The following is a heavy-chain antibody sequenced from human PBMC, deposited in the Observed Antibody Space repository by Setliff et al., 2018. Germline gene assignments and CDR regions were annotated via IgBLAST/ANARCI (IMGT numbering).Heavy chain of an antibody. V-gene: IGHV4-38-2*01. J-gene: IGHJ4*02. Sequence: PSETLSLTCAVSGYSINSPFTWGWIRQPPGKGLEWIGTIFDNGSTFYNPSLNSRVTMSMDTSKKEFSLRLSSVTAADTAVYYCASQRLARYFESWGQGILVTVSS. D-gene: IGHD2-21*01. CDR2: IFDNGST. CDR1: GYSINSPFT. CDR3: ASQRLARYFES.